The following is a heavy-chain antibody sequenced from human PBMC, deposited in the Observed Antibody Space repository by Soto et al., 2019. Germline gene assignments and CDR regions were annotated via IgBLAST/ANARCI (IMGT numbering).Heavy chain of an antibody. CDR1: GVSISSHY. Sequence: PSETLSLTCTVSGVSISSHYWSWIRHPPGKGLEWIGYMYYSGSTNYNPSLKSRVTISVDTSKNQFSLNLRSVTAADTAVYYCARDGQYYDSSGYYALWGQGTLVTVSS. CDR3: ARDGQYYDSSGYYAL. V-gene: IGHV4-59*11. J-gene: IGHJ4*02. D-gene: IGHD3-22*01. CDR2: MYYSGST.